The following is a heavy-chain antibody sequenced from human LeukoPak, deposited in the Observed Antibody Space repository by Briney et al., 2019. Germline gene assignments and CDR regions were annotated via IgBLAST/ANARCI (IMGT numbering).Heavy chain of an antibody. CDR2: IYYSGST. CDR3: ARVVEGYYDSSGYYRVPYYYFDY. D-gene: IGHD3-22*01. J-gene: IGHJ4*02. Sequence: SETLSLTCTVSGGSISSYDWSWVRQAPGKGLEWIGDIYYSGSTNYNPSLKSRVTISVDTSKNQFSLKLSSVTAADTAVYYCARVVEGYYDSSGYYRVPYYYFDYWGQGTLVTVSS. V-gene: IGHV4-59*01. CDR1: GGSISSYD.